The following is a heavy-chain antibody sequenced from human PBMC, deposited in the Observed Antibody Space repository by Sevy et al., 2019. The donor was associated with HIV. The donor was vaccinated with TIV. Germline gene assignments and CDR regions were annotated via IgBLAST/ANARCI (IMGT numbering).Heavy chain of an antibody. J-gene: IGHJ4*02. CDR2: FDPEDDET. D-gene: IGHD3-22*01. CDR1: GYTLTEFA. V-gene: IGHV1-24*01. CDR3: ATTKDYYETSGYPVDY. Sequence: ASVKVSCKVSGYTLTEFAMHWVRQAPGKGLEWMGTFDPEDDETIYAQKFQGRLTLTKDTSTNTAYMEFTSLKSEDTAVYYCATTKDYYETSGYPVDYWGQGTLVTVSS.